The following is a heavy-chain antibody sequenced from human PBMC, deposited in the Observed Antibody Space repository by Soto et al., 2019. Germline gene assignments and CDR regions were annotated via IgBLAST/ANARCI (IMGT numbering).Heavy chain of an antibody. D-gene: IGHD2-2*01. CDR1: GYTFTSYG. CDR3: ARGGGYCSSTSCSNWFDP. J-gene: IGHJ5*02. V-gene: IGHV1-18*01. CDR2: ISAYNGNT. Sequence: ASVKVSCKASGYTFTSYGISSVRQAPGQGXEWMGRISAYNGNTNYAQKPQGRVTMTTDTSTSTAYMELRSLRSDDTAVYYCARGGGYCSSTSCSNWFDPWGQGTLVTVSS.